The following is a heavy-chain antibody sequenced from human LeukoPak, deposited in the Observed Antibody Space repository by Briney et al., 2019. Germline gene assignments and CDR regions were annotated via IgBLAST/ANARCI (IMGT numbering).Heavy chain of an antibody. J-gene: IGHJ4*02. CDR3: ARGHYYDSSGYIFHFDY. CDR2: INHSGST. CDR1: GGSFSGYY. Sequence: PSETLSLTCAVYGGSFSGYYWSWIRQPPGKGLEWIGEINHSGSTSYNPSLKSRVTISVDTSKNQFSLKLSSVTAADTAVYYCARGHYYDSSGYIFHFDYWGQGTLVTVSS. D-gene: IGHD3-22*01. V-gene: IGHV4-34*01.